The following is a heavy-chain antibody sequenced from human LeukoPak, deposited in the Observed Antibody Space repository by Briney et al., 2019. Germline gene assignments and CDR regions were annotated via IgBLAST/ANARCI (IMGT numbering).Heavy chain of an antibody. CDR3: ARRGTSVAWYFDL. V-gene: IGHV4-59*08. CDR1: GASIRNYY. J-gene: IGHJ2*01. CDR2: IYYSGNT. D-gene: IGHD6-19*01. Sequence: SETLSLTCALSGASIRNYYWNWIRQPPGKGLEWIGNIYYSGNTNYNPSLKSRITTSVDTSKNQFSLQLSSVTAADTAVYYCARRGTSVAWYFDLWGRGTLVAVSS.